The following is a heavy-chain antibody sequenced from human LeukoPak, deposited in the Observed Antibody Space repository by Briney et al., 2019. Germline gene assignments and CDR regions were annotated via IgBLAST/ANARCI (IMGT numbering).Heavy chain of an antibody. V-gene: IGHV4-34*01. CDR2: INHSGST. CDR1: GGSFSGYY. CDR3: ARRSIPKPLYYMDV. J-gene: IGHJ6*03. D-gene: IGHD2-2*02. Sequence: KASETLSLTCAVYGGSFSGYYWGWIRQPPGKGLEWIGEINHSGSTNYNPSLKSRVTISVDTSKNQFSLELSSVTAADTAVYYCARRSIPKPLYYMDVWGKGTTVTVSS.